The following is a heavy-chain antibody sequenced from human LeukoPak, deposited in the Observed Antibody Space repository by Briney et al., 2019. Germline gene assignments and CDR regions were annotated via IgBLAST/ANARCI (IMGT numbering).Heavy chain of an antibody. Sequence: SETLSLTCTVSGGSISSYYWSWIRQPPGKGLEWIGYIYYSGSTNYNPSLKGRVTISVDTSKNQFSLKLSSVTAADTAVYYCARQDSSSWYWFDPWGQGTLVTVSS. D-gene: IGHD6-13*01. CDR3: ARQDSSSWYWFDP. V-gene: IGHV4-59*08. CDR1: GGSISSYY. J-gene: IGHJ5*02. CDR2: IYYSGST.